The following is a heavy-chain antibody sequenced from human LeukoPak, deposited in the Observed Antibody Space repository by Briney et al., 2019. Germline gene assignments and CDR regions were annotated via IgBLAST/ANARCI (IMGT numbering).Heavy chain of an antibody. V-gene: IGHV3-21*01. J-gene: IGHJ5*02. Sequence: GGSLRLSCAASGFTFSSYSMNWVRQAPGKGLEWVSSISSSSSYMYYADSVKGRFTISRDNAKNSLYLQMNSLRAEDTAVYYCARAAAGENWFDPWGQGTLVTVSS. CDR2: ISSSSSYM. CDR3: ARAAAGENWFDP. D-gene: IGHD3-10*01. CDR1: GFTFSSYS.